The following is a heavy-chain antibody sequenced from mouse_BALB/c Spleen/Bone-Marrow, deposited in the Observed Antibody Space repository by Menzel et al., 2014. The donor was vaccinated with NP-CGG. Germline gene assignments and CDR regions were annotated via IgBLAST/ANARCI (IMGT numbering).Heavy chain of an antibody. J-gene: IGHJ4*01. V-gene: IGHV10-1*02. CDR3: VRPHCYGNSCRYAMDY. CDR1: GFTFNTYA. Sequence: EVKLVESGGGLVQPKGSLKLSCAASGFTFNTYAMNWVRQAPGKGLEWVARIRSKSNNYATYYADSVKDRFTISRDDSQSMLYLQMNNLKTEDTAMYYCVRPHCYGNSCRYAMDYWGQGTSVTVSS. D-gene: IGHD1-1*01. CDR2: IRSKSNNYAT.